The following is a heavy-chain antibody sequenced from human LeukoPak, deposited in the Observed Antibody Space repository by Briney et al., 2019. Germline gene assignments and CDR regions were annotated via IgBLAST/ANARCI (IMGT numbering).Heavy chain of an antibody. CDR3: VFPWSMDV. CDR2: ISAYNGNT. V-gene: IGHV1-18*01. J-gene: IGHJ6*03. CDR1: GYTFTSYG. D-gene: IGHD2-21*01. Sequence: ASVKVSCKASGYTFTSYGISWVRQAPGQGLEWMGWISAYNGNTNYAQKFQGRVTMTRDMSTSTVYMELSSLRSEDTAVYFCVFPWSMDVWGKGTTVTVSS.